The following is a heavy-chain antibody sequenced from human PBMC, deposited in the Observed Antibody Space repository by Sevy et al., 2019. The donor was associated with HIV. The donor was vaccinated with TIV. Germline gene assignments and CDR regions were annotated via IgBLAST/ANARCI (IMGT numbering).Heavy chain of an antibody. V-gene: IGHV3-64D*06. J-gene: IGHJ4*02. CDR3: ATYCSSTGCYASGGDY. D-gene: IGHD2-2*01. Sequence: GGSLRLSCSASGFTFSSYAMHWVRQAPGKGLEYVSAISSNGGSTYYADSVKGRFTISRDNSKNTLYLQMSSLRAEDTAVYYCATYCSSTGCYASGGDYWGQGTLVTVSS. CDR1: GFTFSSYA. CDR2: ISSNGGST.